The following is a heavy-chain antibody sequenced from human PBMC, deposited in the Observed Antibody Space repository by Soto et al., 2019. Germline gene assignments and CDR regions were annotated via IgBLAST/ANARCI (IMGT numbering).Heavy chain of an antibody. CDR2: IWYDGSNK. J-gene: IGHJ4*02. V-gene: IGHV3-33*01. D-gene: IGHD2-15*01. CDR3: ARDGYCSGGSCYAVPVFDY. CDR1: GFTFSSYG. Sequence: QVQLVESGGGVVQPGRSLRLSCAASGFTFSSYGMHWVRQAPGKGLEWVAVIWYDGSNKYYADSVKGRFTISRDNSKKTLYLEMNSLRAEDTAVYYGARDGYCSGGSCYAVPVFDYWGQGTLVTVSS.